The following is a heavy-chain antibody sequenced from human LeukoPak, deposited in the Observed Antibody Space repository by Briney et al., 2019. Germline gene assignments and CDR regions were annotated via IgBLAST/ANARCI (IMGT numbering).Heavy chain of an antibody. Sequence: ASVKVSCKASGGTFSSYVISWVRQAPGQGLEWMGRIIPLFGSANYAQNFQGRVTITADESTTTAYMELSSLRSEDTAVYYCARNTLGGSFESNYFDYWGQGTLVTVSS. CDR2: IIPLFGSA. CDR3: ARNTLGGSFESNYFDY. D-gene: IGHD1-26*01. CDR1: GGTFSSYV. V-gene: IGHV1-69*13. J-gene: IGHJ4*02.